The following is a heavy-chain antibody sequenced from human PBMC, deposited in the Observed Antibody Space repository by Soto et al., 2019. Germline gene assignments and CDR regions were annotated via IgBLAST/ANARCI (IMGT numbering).Heavy chain of an antibody. CDR3: AGGDYYHSSGYYFYYYTMDV. V-gene: IGHV4-39*01. Sequence: QLHLQESGPGLVKPSETLSLTCTVSGGSISSSSYYWGWIRQPPVKGLEWIGNVYYGGSTYYNPSLKSRVTISVETSKSQFSLKLSSVTAADTAVYYCAGGDYYHSSGYYFYYYTMDVWGQGTTVTVSS. CDR1: GGSISSSSYY. D-gene: IGHD3-22*01. CDR2: VYYGGST. J-gene: IGHJ6*02.